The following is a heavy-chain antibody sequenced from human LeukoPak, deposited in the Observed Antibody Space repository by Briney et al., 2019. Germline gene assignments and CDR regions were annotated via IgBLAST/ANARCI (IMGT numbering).Heavy chain of an antibody. CDR3: ARADYGDYSTFDY. CDR1: GYSFTSYD. D-gene: IGHD4-17*01. CDR2: INPNSGGT. V-gene: IGHV1-2*02. J-gene: IGHJ4*02. Sequence: GASVKVSCKASGYSFTSYDINWVRQAPGQGLEWMGWINPNSGGTNYAQKFQGRVTMTRDTSISTAYMELSRLRSDDTAVYYCARADYGDYSTFDYWGQGTLVTVSS.